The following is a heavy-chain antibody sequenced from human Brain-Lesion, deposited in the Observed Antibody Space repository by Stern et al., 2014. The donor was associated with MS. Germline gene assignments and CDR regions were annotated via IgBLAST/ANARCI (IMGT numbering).Heavy chain of an antibody. CDR1: GGSISSGNYY. D-gene: IGHD3-9*01. V-gene: IGHV4-61*02. CDR2: IYSSGST. Sequence: QLQLQESGPGLVKPSQTLSLTCTVSGGSISSGNYYWSWIRQPAGEGLDWIGRIYSSGSTQYNPSLKSRVTISADTSTNPFSPRLSSVTAADTAVYYCARGNYDVLTDNGGHGFDIWGQGTMVTVSS. CDR3: ARGNYDVLTDNGGHGFDI. J-gene: IGHJ3*02.